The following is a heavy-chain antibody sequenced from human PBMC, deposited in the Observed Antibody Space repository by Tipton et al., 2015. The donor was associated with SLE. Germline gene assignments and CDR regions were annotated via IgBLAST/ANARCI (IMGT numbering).Heavy chain of an antibody. Sequence: TLSLTCTVSGGSISSSSYYWGWIHQPPGKGLEWIGSIYYSGSTYYNPSLKSRVTISVDTSKNQFSLKLSSVTAADTAVYYCSCGYSYGFDYWGQGTLVTVSS. CDR1: GGSISSSSYY. CDR2: IYYSGST. CDR3: SCGYSYGFDY. V-gene: IGHV4-39*07. J-gene: IGHJ4*02. D-gene: IGHD5-18*01.